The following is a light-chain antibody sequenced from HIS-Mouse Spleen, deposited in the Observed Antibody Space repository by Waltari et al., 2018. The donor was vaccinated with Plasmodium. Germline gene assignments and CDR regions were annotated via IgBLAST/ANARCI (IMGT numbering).Light chain of an antibody. Sequence: EIVMTQSPATLSVSPGERATLSCRASQSVSSNLAWYQQKPGQAPRLLIYGASTRATGIPARFSGSGSGTEFTPTISSMQSEDFAVYYCQQYNNWPPYTCGQGTKLEIK. CDR2: GAS. V-gene: IGKV3-15*01. CDR3: QQYNNWPPYT. CDR1: QSVSSN. J-gene: IGKJ2*01.